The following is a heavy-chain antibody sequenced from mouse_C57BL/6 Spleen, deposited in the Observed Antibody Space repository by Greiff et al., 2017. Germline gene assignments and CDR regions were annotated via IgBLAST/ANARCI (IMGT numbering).Heavy chain of an antibody. V-gene: IGHV1-26*01. J-gene: IGHJ4*01. CDR3: ARFYYYGSRYAMDY. CDR2: INPNNGGT. CDR1: GYTFTDYY. D-gene: IGHD1-1*01. Sequence: VQLKQSGPELVKPGASVKISCKASGYTFTDYYMNWVKQSHGKSLEWIGDINPNNGGTSYNQKFKGKATLTVDKSSSKAYMELRSLTSEDSAVYYCARFYYYGSRYAMDYWGQGTSVTVSS.